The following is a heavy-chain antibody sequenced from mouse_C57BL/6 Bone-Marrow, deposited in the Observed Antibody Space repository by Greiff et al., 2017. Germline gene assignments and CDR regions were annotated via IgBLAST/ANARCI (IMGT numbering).Heavy chain of an antibody. D-gene: IGHD2-1*01. CDR3: TRGGIYYGNYGWYFDV. J-gene: IGHJ1*03. Sequence: VQLQQSGAELVRPGASVTLSCKASGYTFTDYEMHWVKQTPVHGLEWIGAIDPETGGTAYNQKFKGKAILTADKSSSTAYMELRSLTSEDSAVYYCTRGGIYYGNYGWYFDVWGTGTTVTVSS. CDR2: IDPETGGT. CDR1: GYTFTDYE. V-gene: IGHV1-15*01.